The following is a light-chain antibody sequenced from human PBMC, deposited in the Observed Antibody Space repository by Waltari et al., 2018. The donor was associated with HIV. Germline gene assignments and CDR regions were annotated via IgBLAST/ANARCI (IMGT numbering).Light chain of an antibody. J-gene: IGKJ2*01. V-gene: IGKV1-5*03. Sequence: DIQMTQSPSTLSASVVDRVTITCRASQSISTWVAWYQQKPGKVPKLLIYKASSLESGVPSRFSGSGSRTEFTLTISSLQPDDFATYYCQQYLTYPYTFGQGTKLEIK. CDR2: KAS. CDR1: QSISTW. CDR3: QQYLTYPYT.